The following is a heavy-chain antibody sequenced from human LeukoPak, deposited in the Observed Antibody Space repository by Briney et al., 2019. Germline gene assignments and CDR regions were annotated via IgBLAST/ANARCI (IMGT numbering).Heavy chain of an antibody. V-gene: IGHV4-59*08. Sequence: SQTLSLTYTVSGGSISNYYWSWIRQPPGKGLEWIGYIYYSGSTNYNPSLKSRVTISIDTSNNQFSLKLSSVTAADTAVYYCARHSKQQLVYFFDYWGQGALVTVSS. CDR2: IYYSGST. CDR3: ARHSKQQLVYFFDY. D-gene: IGHD6-13*01. CDR1: GGSISNYY. J-gene: IGHJ4*02.